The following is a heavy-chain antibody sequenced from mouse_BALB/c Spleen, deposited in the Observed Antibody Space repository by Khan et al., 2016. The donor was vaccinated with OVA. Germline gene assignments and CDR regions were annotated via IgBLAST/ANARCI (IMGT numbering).Heavy chain of an antibody. CDR1: GYSITSGYG. J-gene: IGHJ2*01. V-gene: IGHV3-2*02. Sequence: EVQLQQSGPGLVKPSQSLSLTCTATGYSITSGYGWNWIRQFPGNKLEWMGYISYSGSTNYNPSLKSRISITRDTSKNQFFLQLTSVTTEETATYYCARTARIKYWGQGTTLTVSS. D-gene: IGHD1-2*01. CDR2: ISYSGST. CDR3: ARTARIKY.